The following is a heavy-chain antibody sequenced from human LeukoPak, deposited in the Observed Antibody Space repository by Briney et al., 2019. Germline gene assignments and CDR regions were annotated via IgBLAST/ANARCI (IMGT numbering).Heavy chain of an antibody. Sequence: PSETLSLTCSVSGGSISSSSYYWGWIRQPPGKGLEWIGIIYYNGNTYYNPSLKSRVTMSVDMSKNQFSLKLSSVTAADSALYYCARLRSANIWYAFDFWGQGTPVTVSS. CDR3: ARLRSANIWYAFDF. D-gene: IGHD6-13*01. CDR1: GGSISSSSYY. V-gene: IGHV4-39*01. J-gene: IGHJ4*02. CDR2: IYYNGNT.